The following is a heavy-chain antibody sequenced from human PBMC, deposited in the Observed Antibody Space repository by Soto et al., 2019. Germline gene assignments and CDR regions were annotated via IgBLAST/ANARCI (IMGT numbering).Heavy chain of an antibody. CDR2: ISGYNGNT. Sequence: QVVLEQSGGEVKKPGASVKVSCKASGYTFSGYSITWVRQAPGQGLEWMGRISGYNGNTNYARTLRGRLTFTTDTSTSTAYMELRSLTSDVTAVYYCARDVFCGGAPACPDMDVWGQGTTVTVSS. CDR3: ARDVFCGGAPACPDMDV. J-gene: IGHJ6*02. V-gene: IGHV1-18*04. CDR1: GYTFSGYS. D-gene: IGHD2-21*01.